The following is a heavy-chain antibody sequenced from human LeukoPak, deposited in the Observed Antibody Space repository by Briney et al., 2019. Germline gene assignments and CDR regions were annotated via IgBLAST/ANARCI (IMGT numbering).Heavy chain of an antibody. D-gene: IGHD1-1*01. Sequence: SETLSLTCAVYGGSFSGYYWSWIRQPPGKGLEWIGEINHSGSTNYNPSLKSRVTISIDTSKNQFSLKLSSVTAADTAVYYCARETLEGKFDPWGQGILVTVSS. V-gene: IGHV4-34*01. J-gene: IGHJ5*02. CDR1: GGSFSGYY. CDR3: ARETLEGKFDP. CDR2: INHSGST.